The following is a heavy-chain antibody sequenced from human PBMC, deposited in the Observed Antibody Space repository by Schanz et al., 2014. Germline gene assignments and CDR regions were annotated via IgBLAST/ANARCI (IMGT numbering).Heavy chain of an antibody. D-gene: IGHD2-8*02. Sequence: EVQLVESGGGLVKPGGSLRLSCAASGFAFSAYSMNWVRQAPGKGLEWVSSISSSGSYIYFPDSVKGRFTISRDNAKNSLCLQMNSLRAEDTALYYCARDRDAGGYDSWGQGTLVTVSS. CDR3: ARDRDAGGYDS. J-gene: IGHJ5*01. V-gene: IGHV3-21*01. CDR1: GFAFSAYS. CDR2: ISSSGSYI.